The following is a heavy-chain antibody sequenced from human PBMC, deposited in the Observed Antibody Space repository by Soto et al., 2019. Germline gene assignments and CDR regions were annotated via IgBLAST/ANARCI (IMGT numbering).Heavy chain of an antibody. Sequence: QVRLVESGGGVVQPGRSLRLSCVASGFTFSSYGIHWVRQAPGKGLEWVAVISSDGNTKYYADSVKGRFTISRDNSKNTLYVQMDSLRPEDTAVYYCAKEVAVAGDFDYWGHGTLVTVSS. CDR2: ISSDGNTK. J-gene: IGHJ4*01. V-gene: IGHV3-30*18. CDR1: GFTFSSYG. D-gene: IGHD6-19*01. CDR3: AKEVAVAGDFDY.